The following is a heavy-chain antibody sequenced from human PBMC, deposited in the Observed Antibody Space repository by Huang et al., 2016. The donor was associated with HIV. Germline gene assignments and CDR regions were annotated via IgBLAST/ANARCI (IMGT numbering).Heavy chain of an antibody. J-gene: IGHJ3*02. D-gene: IGHD2-2*01. CDR2: IYPGDSDT. CDR1: GYTFNGYW. CDR3: ARQGVGDFVVEPTGLGAFDI. Sequence: EVQLVQSGAVVKKPGESLKISCKGSGYTFNGYWIGWVGQMPGKGLGWMRSIYPGDSDTTYSPSFQGQGTISADKSISTAYLQWSGLKASDTAMYYCARQGVGDFVVEPTGLGAFDIWGQGTMVTVSS. V-gene: IGHV5-51*01.